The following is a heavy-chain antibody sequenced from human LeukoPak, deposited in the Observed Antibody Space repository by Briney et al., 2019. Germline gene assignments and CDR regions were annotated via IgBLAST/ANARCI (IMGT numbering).Heavy chain of an antibody. CDR3: VSGKARRGPSGSQSYYDFYSYLDV. CDR2: VNHRGSA. CDR1: GFTFSSYE. Sequence: GSLRLSCAASGFTFSSYEMNWVRQTPGKGLEWIGEVNHRGSANYNPSLKSRVSMSLDTSKNQFSLKLTSVAAADTAVYYCVSGKARRGPSGSQSYYDFYSYLDVWGKGTTVTISS. D-gene: IGHD1-1*01. J-gene: IGHJ6*03. V-gene: IGHV4-34*08.